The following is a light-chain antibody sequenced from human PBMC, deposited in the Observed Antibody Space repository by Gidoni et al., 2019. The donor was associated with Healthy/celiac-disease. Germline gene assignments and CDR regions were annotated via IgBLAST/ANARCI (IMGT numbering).Light chain of an antibody. CDR2: DNS. J-gene: IGLJ1*01. CDR3: QSYDSSLGYV. CDR1: SSNIGAGYD. Sequence: QSVLTQPPSVSGAPGHRVTISCTGSSSNIGAGYDVHWYQQLPGTASKLLIYDNSNRPSWVPDRFSGSKSGTSASLAITGLQAEDEADYYCQSYDSSLGYVFGTGTKVTVL. V-gene: IGLV1-40*01.